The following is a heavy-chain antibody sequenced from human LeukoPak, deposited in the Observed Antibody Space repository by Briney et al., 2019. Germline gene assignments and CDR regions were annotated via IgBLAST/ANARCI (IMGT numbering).Heavy chain of an antibody. J-gene: IGHJ4*02. D-gene: IGHD6-19*01. CDR3: ATLLYSGRRGVDY. V-gene: IGHV3-53*01. CDR1: GFTVSKNY. Sequence: GGSLRLSCAASGFTVSKNYMSWVRQAPGKGLDLVSLIYSGGSTYYADSVKGRFTISRDNSKNTLYLQLNSLRADDTAVYYCATLLYSGRRGVDYWGQGTLVTVSS. CDR2: IYSGGST.